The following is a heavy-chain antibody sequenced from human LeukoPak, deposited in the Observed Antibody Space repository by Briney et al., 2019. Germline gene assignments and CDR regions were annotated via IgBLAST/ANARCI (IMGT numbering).Heavy chain of an antibody. Sequence: PSETLSLTCAVYGGSFSGYYWSWIRQPPGKGLEWIGEINHSGSTNYNPSLKSRVSISVDTSKNQFSLKLSSVTAADTAVYYCAAQIAARVYWGQGSLVTVSP. V-gene: IGHV4-34*01. CDR2: INHSGST. J-gene: IGHJ4*02. D-gene: IGHD6-6*01. CDR1: GGSFSGYY. CDR3: AAQIAARVY.